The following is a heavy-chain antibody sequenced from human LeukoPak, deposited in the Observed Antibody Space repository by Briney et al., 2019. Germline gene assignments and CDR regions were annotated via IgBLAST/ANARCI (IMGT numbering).Heavy chain of an antibody. CDR1: GGSISSSSYY. D-gene: IGHD3-22*01. CDR3: ARDWMYYYDSSGYYVSGEDY. Sequence: SETLSLTCTVSGGSISSSSYYWGWIRQPPGKGLEWIGSIYYSGSTYYNPSLKSRVTISVDTSKNQFSLKLSSVTAADTAVYYCARDWMYYYDSSGYYVSGEDYWGQGTLVTVSS. CDR2: IYYSGST. V-gene: IGHV4-39*07. J-gene: IGHJ4*02.